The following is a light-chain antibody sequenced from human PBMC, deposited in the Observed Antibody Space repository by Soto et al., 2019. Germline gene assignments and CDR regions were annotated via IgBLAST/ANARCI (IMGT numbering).Light chain of an antibody. Sequence: EIVLSQSPGTLSLSPGERATLSCRASHSVSSSYLAWYQQKPGQAPRLLIYGASSRATVIPDRFSGSGSGTDFTLPISRLEPEDYAVYYCQQYGSSPPYTFGQGTKLEIK. CDR1: HSVSSSY. CDR3: QQYGSSPPYT. J-gene: IGKJ2*01. V-gene: IGKV3-20*01. CDR2: GAS.